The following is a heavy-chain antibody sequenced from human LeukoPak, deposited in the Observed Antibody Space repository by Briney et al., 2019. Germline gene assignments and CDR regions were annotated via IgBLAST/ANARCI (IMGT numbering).Heavy chain of an antibody. CDR1: GYTFTGYY. J-gene: IGHJ4*02. CDR2: ISAYNGNT. Sequence: ASVKVSCKASGYTFTGYYMHWVRQAPGQGLEWMGWISAYNGNTNYAQKLQGRVTMTTDTSTSTAYMELRSLRSDDTAVYYCARAASGYYGSGSYHYWGQGTLVTVSS. V-gene: IGHV1-18*04. D-gene: IGHD3-10*01. CDR3: ARAASGYYGSGSYHY.